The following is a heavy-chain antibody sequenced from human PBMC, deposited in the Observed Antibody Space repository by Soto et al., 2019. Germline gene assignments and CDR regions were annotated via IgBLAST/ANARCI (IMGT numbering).Heavy chain of an antibody. CDR2: FHNSGST. V-gene: IGHV4-59*12. J-gene: IGHJ4*02. CDR1: FDSMSGYH. D-gene: IGHD1-26*01. Sequence: SETLSLTCPFSFDSMSGYHWNLILQPPGKGLQWIGYFHNSGSTTYDSSLKSRVTISIDTSKRQFFLKVNSVTVADTAVYYCACTYYTANSGPFEYWGQGTLVTVSS. CDR3: ACTYYTANSGPFEY.